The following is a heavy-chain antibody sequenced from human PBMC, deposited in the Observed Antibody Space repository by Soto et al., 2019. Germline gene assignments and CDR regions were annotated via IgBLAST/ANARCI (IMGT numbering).Heavy chain of an antibody. D-gene: IGHD2-2*01. J-gene: IGHJ4*02. CDR2: ISSSSSYI. V-gene: IGHV3-21*01. CDR3: ATNSDAGGVFDY. Sequence: EVQLVESGGGLVKPGGSLRLSCAASGFTFSSYSMNWVRQAPGKGLEWVSSISSSSSYIYYADSVKGRFTISRDNAKNSLYLQMNSLRAEDTAVYYCATNSDAGGVFDYWGQGTLVTVSS. CDR1: GFTFSSYS.